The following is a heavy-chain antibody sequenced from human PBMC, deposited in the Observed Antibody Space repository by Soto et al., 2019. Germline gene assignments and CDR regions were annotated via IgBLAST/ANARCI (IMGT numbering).Heavy chain of an antibody. V-gene: IGHV3-53*05. D-gene: IGHD2-2*01. CDR2: IQSGGPT. CDR1: GFTVSSKY. J-gene: IGHJ6*02. CDR3: ARSQGGSTSLEIYYYYYYGMDV. Sequence: PGGSLRLSSAASGFTVSSKYMSWVRQAPGKGLEWVSLIQSGGPTYYADSVKGRFTISRDTSENTVHLQMDSLRSEDTAVYYCARSQGGSTSLEIYYYYYYGMDVWGQGTTVTVSS.